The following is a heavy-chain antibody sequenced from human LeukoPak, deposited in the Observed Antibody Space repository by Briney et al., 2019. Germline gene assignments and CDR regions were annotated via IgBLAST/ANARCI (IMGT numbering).Heavy chain of an antibody. CDR2: IIPFFGTA. CDR1: GGAFSRHA. V-gene: IGHV1-69*13. Sequence: ASVKVSCTASGGAFSRHAISWVRQAPGQGLEWMGGIIPFFGTANYAQKFQGRVTITADESTSTAYMELSSLRSEDTAVYYCASGPGGWNYGDYWGQGTLVTVSS. J-gene: IGHJ4*02. D-gene: IGHD1-7*01. CDR3: ASGPGGWNYGDY.